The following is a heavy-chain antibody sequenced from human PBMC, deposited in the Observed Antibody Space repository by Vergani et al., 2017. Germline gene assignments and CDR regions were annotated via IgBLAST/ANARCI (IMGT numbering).Heavy chain of an antibody. V-gene: IGHV3-30-3*01. Sequence: VQLVESGGGVVQPGRSLRLSCAASGFTFSSYAMHWVRQAPGKGLEWVAVISYDGSNKYYADSVKGRFTISRDNSKNTLYLQMNSLRAEDTAVYYCARDGKGYYYYYMDVWGKGTTVTVSS. J-gene: IGHJ6*03. CDR2: ISYDGSNK. D-gene: IGHD4-23*01. CDR3: ARDGKGYYYYYMDV. CDR1: GFTFSSYA.